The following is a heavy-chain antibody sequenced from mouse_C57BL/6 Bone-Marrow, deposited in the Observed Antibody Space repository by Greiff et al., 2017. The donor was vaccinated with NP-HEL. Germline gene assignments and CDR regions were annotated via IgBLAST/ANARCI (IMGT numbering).Heavy chain of an antibody. CDR1: GFTFSDYY. J-gene: IGHJ1*03. CDR2: ISNGGGST. V-gene: IGHV5-12*01. D-gene: IGHD1-1*01. Sequence: EVQRVESGGGLVQPGGSLKLSCAASGFTFSDYYMYWVRQTPEKRLEWVAYISNGGGSTYYPDTVKGRFTISRDNAKNTLYLQMSRLKSEDTAMYYCARPPLITDWYFDVWGTGTTVTVSS. CDR3: ARPPLITDWYFDV.